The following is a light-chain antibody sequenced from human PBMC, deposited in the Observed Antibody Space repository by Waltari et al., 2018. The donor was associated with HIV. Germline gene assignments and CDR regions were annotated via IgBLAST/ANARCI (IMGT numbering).Light chain of an antibody. CDR3: GADHGSGSNFVYV. CDR1: AGSRHYK. J-gene: IGLJ2*01. V-gene: IGLV9-49*01. Sequence: QPVLTQPPSASASLAASVTLTCTLSAGSRHYKVDRYHPSPATGPRFVMRVGTGGSVGSKGDGIPDRFSVLGAGLNRYLTIKNIQEEDESDYHCGADHGSGSNFVYVFGGGTKLTVL. CDR2: VGTGGSVG.